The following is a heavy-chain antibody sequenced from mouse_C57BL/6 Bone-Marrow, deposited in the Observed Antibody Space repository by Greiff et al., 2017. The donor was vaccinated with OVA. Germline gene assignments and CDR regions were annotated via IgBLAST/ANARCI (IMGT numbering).Heavy chain of an antibody. CDR2: IYPGSGST. J-gene: IGHJ2*01. CDR3: ARRPPYYYGSDY. V-gene: IGHV1-55*01. Sequence: VQLQQPGAELVKPGASVKMSCKASGYTFTSYWITWVKQRPGQGLEWIGDIYPGSGSTNYTEKFKSKATLTVDTSSSTAYMQLSSLTSEDSAVYYCARRPPYYYGSDYWGQGTTLTVSS. D-gene: IGHD1-1*01. CDR1: GYTFTSYW.